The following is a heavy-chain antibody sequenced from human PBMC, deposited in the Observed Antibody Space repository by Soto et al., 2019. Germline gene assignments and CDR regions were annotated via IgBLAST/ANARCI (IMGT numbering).Heavy chain of an antibody. CDR3: ESHSSGWPFDY. Sequence: QLQLQESGPGLVKPSETLSLTCTVSGGCISSTNYYYWGWIRQPPGKGREWIGSIYYSGSTFYDPSLRSRVTISLDTSKNQFSLELSSVTAADMAIYYCESHSSGWPFDYWDQGTLVTVSS. CDR1: GGCISSTNYYY. V-gene: IGHV4-39*01. D-gene: IGHD6-19*01. J-gene: IGHJ4*02. CDR2: IYYSGST.